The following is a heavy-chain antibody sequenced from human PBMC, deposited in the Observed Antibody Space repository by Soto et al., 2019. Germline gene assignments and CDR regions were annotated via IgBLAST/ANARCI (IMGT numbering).Heavy chain of an antibody. CDR2: IFYSGVT. CDR1: GGSISSNRHY. V-gene: IGHV4-39*01. Sequence: SETLSLTCSVSGGSISSNRHYWGWIRQPPGKGLEWIGSIFYSGVTYYNPSLESRVTISVDTSKNQFSLKLSSVTAADTAVYYCAKLGSGWYYGVYYFDYWGQGTVVTVSS. J-gene: IGHJ4*02. D-gene: IGHD6-19*01. CDR3: AKLGSGWYYGVYYFDY.